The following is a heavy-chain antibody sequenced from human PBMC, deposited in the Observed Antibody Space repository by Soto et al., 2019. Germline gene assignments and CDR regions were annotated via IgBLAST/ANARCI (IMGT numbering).Heavy chain of an antibody. J-gene: IGHJ6*02. CDR3: AKDRDGMGSGSYYNGYYYYYGMDV. V-gene: IGHV3-30*18. CDR2: ISYDGSNK. Sequence: GGSLRLSCAASGFTFSSYGMHWVRQAPGKGLEWVAVISYDGSNKYYADSVKGRFTISRDNSKNTLYLQMNSLRAEDTAVYYCAKDRDGMGSGSYYNGYYYYYGMDVWGQGTTVTVSS. D-gene: IGHD3-10*01. CDR1: GFTFSSYG.